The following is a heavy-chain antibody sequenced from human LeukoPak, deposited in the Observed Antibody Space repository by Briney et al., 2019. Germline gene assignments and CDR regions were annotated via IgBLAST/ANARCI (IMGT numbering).Heavy chain of an antibody. J-gene: IGHJ5*02. CDR3: ARGSRDGWFDP. Sequence: GGSLTHSCAASGFTFTSYTMNWVRQAPGKGLEWVSSSSSRSSYIFYADSVKGRFSISRDNPKNSLYLQMNSLRAEDTAVYYCARGSRDGWFDPWGQGTLVTVSS. D-gene: IGHD5-24*01. CDR1: GFTFTSYT. CDR2: SSSRSSYI. V-gene: IGHV3-21*01.